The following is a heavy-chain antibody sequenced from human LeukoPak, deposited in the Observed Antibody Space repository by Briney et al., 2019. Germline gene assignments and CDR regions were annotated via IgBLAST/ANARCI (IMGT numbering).Heavy chain of an antibody. Sequence: GGSLRLSCAASGFTFSSYIMSWVRQAPGKGLEWVSAISGSGGRTYYADSVKSRFTISRDNSKNTLYLRMNSLRAEDTAVYYCAKDLWYSSAPFGYWGQGTLVTVSS. J-gene: IGHJ4*02. V-gene: IGHV3-23*01. CDR1: GFTFSSYI. CDR3: AKDLWYSSAPFGY. D-gene: IGHD6-19*01. CDR2: ISGSGGRT.